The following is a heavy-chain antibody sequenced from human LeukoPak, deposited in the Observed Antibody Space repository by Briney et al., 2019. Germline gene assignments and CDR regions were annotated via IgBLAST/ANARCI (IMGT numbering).Heavy chain of an antibody. CDR3: ARSYYGSGSYYSFDY. CDR2: IYYSGST. J-gene: IGHJ4*02. V-gene: IGHV4-59*01. D-gene: IGHD3-10*01. Sequence: SETLSLTCSVSGGSLSTYYWTWIRQSPGKGLEWIGYIYYSGSTNYNPSLKSRVTKSVDTSKNQFSLNLSSVTAADTAVYYCARSYYGSGSYYSFDYWGQGTLVTVSS. CDR1: GGSLSTYY.